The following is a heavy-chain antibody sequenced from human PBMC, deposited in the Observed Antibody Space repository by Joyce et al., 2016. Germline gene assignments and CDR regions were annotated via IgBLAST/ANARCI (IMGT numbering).Heavy chain of an antibody. CDR2: ISGSDDGT. CDR1: GFTFSSYA. D-gene: IGHD2-15*01. V-gene: IGHV3-23*01. Sequence: EVQLLESGGGWVQPGGSLRLSCAASGFTFSSYAMSWVRQAPGKVLEWVSAISGSDDGTYHADSVRGRFTISRDNSKNTLYLQMNSLTAEDTVIYYCAKGTLGSCSGTTCYPLDSWGQGTLVTVSS. CDR3: AKGTLGSCSGTTCYPLDS. J-gene: IGHJ4*02.